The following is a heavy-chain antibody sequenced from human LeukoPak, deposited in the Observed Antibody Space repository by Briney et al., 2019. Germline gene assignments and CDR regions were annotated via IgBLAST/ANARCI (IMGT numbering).Heavy chain of an antibody. CDR3: AEEGENYAFDI. D-gene: IGHD2-21*01. CDR1: GFTFSNYA. J-gene: IGHJ3*02. V-gene: IGHV3-23*01. CDR2: ISGSGGST. Sequence: GGSLRLSCAASGFTFSNYAMTWVRQAPGKGLEWVSAISGSGGSTYYADSVKGRFTISRDNSKNKLYLQMNSLRAGDTAIYYCAEEGENYAFDIWGQGTMVTVSS.